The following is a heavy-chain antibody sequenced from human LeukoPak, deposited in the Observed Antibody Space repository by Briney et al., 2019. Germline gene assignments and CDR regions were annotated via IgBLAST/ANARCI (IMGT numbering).Heavy chain of an antibody. J-gene: IGHJ5*02. CDR2: IYYSGST. CDR1: GGSISSGGYY. D-gene: IGHD3-22*01. V-gene: IGHV4-31*03. CDR3: ARESHDSSGPNWFDP. Sequence: SETLSLTCTVSGGSISSGGYYWSWIRQHPGKGLEWIGYIYYSGSTYYNPSLKSRVTISVDTSKNQFSLKLSSVTAADTAVYYCARESHDSSGPNWFDPWGQGTLVTVSS.